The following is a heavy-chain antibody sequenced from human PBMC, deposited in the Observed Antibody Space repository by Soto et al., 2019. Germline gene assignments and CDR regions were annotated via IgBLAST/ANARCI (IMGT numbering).Heavy chain of an antibody. CDR1: GYTFTSYN. V-gene: IGHV1-46*01. Sequence: GASVKVSCKASGYTFTSYNVHWVRRAPGQGLEWMGIIYASGGSTTYAQNFQGRLTVTRDTSTSTVYMELSSLRSDDTAVYYCFRGGFPDYGKEGRYWGQGTLVTVSS. D-gene: IGHD4-17*01. J-gene: IGHJ4*02. CDR2: IYASGGST. CDR3: FRGGFPDYGKEGRY.